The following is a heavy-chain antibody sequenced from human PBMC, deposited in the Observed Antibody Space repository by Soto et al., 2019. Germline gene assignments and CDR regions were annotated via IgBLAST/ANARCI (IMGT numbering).Heavy chain of an antibody. Sequence: ASVKVSCKASGYTFTSYAMNWVRQAPGQRLEWMGWINAGNGNTKYSQKFQGRVTITRDTSASTAYMELSSLRSEDTAVYYCARDPGYSYGNXWGQGTLVTVSS. D-gene: IGHD5-18*01. CDR3: ARDPGYSYGNX. J-gene: IGHJ4*02. V-gene: IGHV1-3*01. CDR1: GYTFTSYA. CDR2: INAGNGNT.